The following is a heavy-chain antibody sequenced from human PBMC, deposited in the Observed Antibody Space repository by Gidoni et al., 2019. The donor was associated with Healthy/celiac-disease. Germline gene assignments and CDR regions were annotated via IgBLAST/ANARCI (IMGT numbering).Heavy chain of an antibody. CDR3: ARGRNCSVGSCYSWVPSFYYYGMDV. J-gene: IGHJ6*02. CDR1: GGSFSGYY. D-gene: IGHD2-15*01. V-gene: IGHV4-34*01. CDR2: INHSGST. Sequence: QVQLQQWGAGLLKPSETLSLTCAVYGGSFSGYYWSWIRQPPGKGLEWIGEINHSGSTNYNPSLKRRFTISVDTSKNQFSLKLSSVTAADTAVYYCARGRNCSVGSCYSWVPSFYYYGMDVWGQGTTVTVSS.